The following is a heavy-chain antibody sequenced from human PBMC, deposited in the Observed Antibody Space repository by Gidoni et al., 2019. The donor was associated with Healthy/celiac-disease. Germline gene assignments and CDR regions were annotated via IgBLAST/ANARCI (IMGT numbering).Heavy chain of an antibody. V-gene: IGHV3-33*01. J-gene: IGHJ4*02. CDR2: IWYDGRNK. CDR3: ARDLGIAVAGMDPWVFLDY. Sequence: QVQLVESGGGVDQPGRSLRLSCAPPGFTFSSYGLHCVRQAPGKGLEWGAVIWYDGRNKYYADSVKGRFTISRDNSKNALYLQMNSLRAEDTAVYYCARDLGIAVAGMDPWVFLDYWGQGTLVTVSS. CDR1: GFTFSSYG. D-gene: IGHD6-19*01.